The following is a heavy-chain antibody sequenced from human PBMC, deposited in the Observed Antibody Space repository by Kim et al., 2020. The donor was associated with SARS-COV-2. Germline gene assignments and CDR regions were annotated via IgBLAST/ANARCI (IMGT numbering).Heavy chain of an antibody. CDR3: ARDFLLNDKEDLFDP. CDR2: VSGYNGET. V-gene: IGHV1-18*01. D-gene: IGHD1-1*01. Sequence: ASVKVSCKASGYTFTSYGISWVRQAPGKGLEWMGWVSGYNGETNYAQNLRGRVTMTTDTSTSTAYMELRSLRSDDTAVYYCARDFLLNDKEDLFDPWGQGTLVAVSS. J-gene: IGHJ5*02. CDR1: GYTFTSYG.